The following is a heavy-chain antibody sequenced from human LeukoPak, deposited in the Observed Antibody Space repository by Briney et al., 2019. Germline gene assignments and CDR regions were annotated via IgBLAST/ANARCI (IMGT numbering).Heavy chain of an antibody. J-gene: IGHJ4*02. CDR3: ARGRLYYDSSGYPHFDY. CDR2: MSHSGST. V-gene: IGHV4-38-2*01. D-gene: IGHD3-22*01. CDR1: GYSISSGYH. Sequence: SETLSLTCAVSGYSISSGYHWGWIRQPPGKGLEWIGSMSHSGSTYYNPSLKSRVTISVDTSKNQFSVKLSSVTAADTAVYYCARGRLYYDSSGYPHFDYWGQGTLVTVSS.